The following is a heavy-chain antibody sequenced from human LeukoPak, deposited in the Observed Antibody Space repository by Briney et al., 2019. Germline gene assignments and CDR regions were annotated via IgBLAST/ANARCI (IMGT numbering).Heavy chain of an antibody. V-gene: IGHV3-74*01. CDR2: INSDGSST. Sequence: GGSLRLSCAASGFTFSSYWMHWVRPAPGKGLVWVSRINSDGSSTSYADSVKGRFTISRDNAKNTLYLQMNSLRAEDTAVYYCARDGSSWSNWLDPWGQGTLVTVSS. CDR1: GFTFSSYW. J-gene: IGHJ5*02. D-gene: IGHD6-13*01. CDR3: ARDGSSWSNWLDP.